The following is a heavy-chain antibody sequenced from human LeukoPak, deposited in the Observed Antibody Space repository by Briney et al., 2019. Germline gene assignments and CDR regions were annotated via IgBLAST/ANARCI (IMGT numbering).Heavy chain of an antibody. CDR3: AKGTMIVVLAGH. CDR2: ISAGGQST. J-gene: IGHJ4*02. CDR1: GFTFSSSA. D-gene: IGHD3-22*01. V-gene: IGHV3-23*01. Sequence: PGGSLRLSCAASGFTFSSSAMSWLRQAPGKGLEWVSGISAGGQSTYSADSVKGRFTISRDNSKDTLYPQMNSLRAEDTAVYYCAKGTMIVVLAGHWGQGTLVTVSS.